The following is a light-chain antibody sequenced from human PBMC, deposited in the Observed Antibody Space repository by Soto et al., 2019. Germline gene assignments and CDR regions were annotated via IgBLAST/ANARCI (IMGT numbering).Light chain of an antibody. V-gene: IGKV1-33*01. J-gene: IGKJ2*01. Sequence: DIQMTQSPSSLSASVGDRVTITCQASQDISFYLNWYQHKPGKAPKLLICDASSLETGVPSRFSGIGSGTDFTFTITTLQAEDIAKYYCKQYDNPPYTFGQGTKLKI. CDR3: KQYDNPPYT. CDR1: QDISFY. CDR2: DAS.